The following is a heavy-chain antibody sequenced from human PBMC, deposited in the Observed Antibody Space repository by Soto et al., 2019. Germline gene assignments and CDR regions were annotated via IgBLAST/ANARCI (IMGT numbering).Heavy chain of an antibody. V-gene: IGHV3-53*01. D-gene: IGHD2-8*01. Sequence: EVQLVESGGGLIQPGGSLRLSCAASGFTVSSNYMSWVRQAPGKGLEWVSVIYSGGSTYYADSVKGRFTISRDNSKNTLYLQMKSLRAEDTAVYYCARDGACTNGVCWSVGMDVWGQGTTVTVSS. J-gene: IGHJ6*02. CDR2: IYSGGST. CDR1: GFTVSSNY. CDR3: ARDGACTNGVCWSVGMDV.